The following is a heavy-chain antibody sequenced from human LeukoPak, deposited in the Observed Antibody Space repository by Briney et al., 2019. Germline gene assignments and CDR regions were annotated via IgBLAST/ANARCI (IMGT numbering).Heavy chain of an antibody. D-gene: IGHD6-6*01. V-gene: IGHV3-30*04. CDR3: ARDHPYQLVRRGVDAFDI. J-gene: IGHJ3*02. Sequence: GGSLRLSCAASGLTFSSYAMHWVRQAPGKGLEWVAVISYDGSNKYYADSVKGRFTISRDNSKNTLYLQMNSLRAEDTAVYYCARDHPYQLVRRGVDAFDIWGQGTMVTVSS. CDR1: GLTFSSYA. CDR2: ISYDGSNK.